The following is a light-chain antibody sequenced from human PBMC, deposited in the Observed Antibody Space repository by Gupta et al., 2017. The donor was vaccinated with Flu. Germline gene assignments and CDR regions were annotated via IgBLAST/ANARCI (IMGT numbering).Light chain of an antibody. CDR3: QQYGSSPSWT. Sequence: TLSFSPGERANLSSRASQSVSSSYLAWYQQKHGQAPRLLIYGASSRDTGIPDRFSGSGSGTDFTLTISRREPEDFAVYYCQQYGSSPSWTFGQGTKVEIK. V-gene: IGKV3-20*01. CDR2: GAS. J-gene: IGKJ1*01. CDR1: QSVSSSY.